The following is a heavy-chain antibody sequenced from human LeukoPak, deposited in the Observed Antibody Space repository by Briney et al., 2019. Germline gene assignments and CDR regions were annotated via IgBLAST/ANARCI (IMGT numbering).Heavy chain of an antibody. J-gene: IGHJ4*02. CDR3: ARGGGDWGFHQSDY. CDR2: IYTSGST. CDR1: GGSISSGSYY. D-gene: IGHD2-21*01. Sequence: SETLSLTCTVSGGSISSGSYYWSWIRQPAGKGLEWIGRIYTSGSTNYNPSLKSRVTISVDTSKNQFSLKLSSVTAADTAVYYCARGGGDWGFHQSDYWGQGTLVTVSS. V-gene: IGHV4-61*02.